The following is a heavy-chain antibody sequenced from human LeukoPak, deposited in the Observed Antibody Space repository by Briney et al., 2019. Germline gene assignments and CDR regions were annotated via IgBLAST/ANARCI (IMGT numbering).Heavy chain of an antibody. V-gene: IGHV5-51*01. J-gene: IGHJ4*02. Sequence: GESLKISCKGSAYNFTSYWIGWVRQMPGKGLEWMGIIYPGDSDTRYSPSFQGQVTISADKSISTAYLQWSSLKASDTAMYYCARTRDRTVTTSPYYFDYWGQGTLVTVSS. CDR2: IYPGDSDT. CDR1: AYNFTSYW. D-gene: IGHD4-11*01. CDR3: ARTRDRTVTTSPYYFDY.